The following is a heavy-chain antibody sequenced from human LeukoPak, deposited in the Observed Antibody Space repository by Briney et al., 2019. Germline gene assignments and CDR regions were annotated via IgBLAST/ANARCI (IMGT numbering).Heavy chain of an antibody. CDR1: GYTFTGYY. V-gene: IGHV1-2*02. CDR3: ARTYPESVNDAFDI. J-gene: IGHJ3*02. Sequence: VASVTVSCKASGYTFTGYYMHWVRQAPGQGLEWMGWINPNSGGTNYAQKFQGRVTMTRDTSISTAYMELSRLRSDDTAVYYCARTYPESVNDAFDIWGQGTMVTVSS. CDR2: INPNSGGT.